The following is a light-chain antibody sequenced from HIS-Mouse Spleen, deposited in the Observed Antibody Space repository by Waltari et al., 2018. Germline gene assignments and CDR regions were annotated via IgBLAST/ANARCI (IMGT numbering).Light chain of an antibody. J-gene: IGLJ3*02. CDR3: CSYAGSSTWV. Sequence: QSALTQPASVSGSPGQSITISCTGTSSDVGRYHLVSWYQQHPGKAPKLIVYEGSKRPYGCFHRFSASKSGNTASLTSSGLQAEDEADYYCCSYAGSSTWVFGGGTKLTVL. V-gene: IGLV2-23*01. CDR1: SSDVGRYHL. CDR2: EGS.